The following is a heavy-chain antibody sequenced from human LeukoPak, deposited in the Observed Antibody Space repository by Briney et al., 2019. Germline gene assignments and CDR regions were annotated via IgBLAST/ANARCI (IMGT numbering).Heavy chain of an antibody. CDR1: GFTFSNYG. V-gene: IGHV3-23*01. Sequence: GGSLRLSCAASGFTFSNYGMSWVRQAPGKGLECVSRISGSGDNSGSGDNTYYADSVKGRFTISRDNAKNTLYLQMNSLRAEDTAVYYCARDCSSTSCYGVDAFDIWGQGTMVTVSS. CDR2: ISGSGDNSGSGDNT. D-gene: IGHD2-2*01. J-gene: IGHJ3*02. CDR3: ARDCSSTSCYGVDAFDI.